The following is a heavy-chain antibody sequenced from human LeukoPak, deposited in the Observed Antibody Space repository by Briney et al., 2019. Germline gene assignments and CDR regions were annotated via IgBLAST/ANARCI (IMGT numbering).Heavy chain of an antibody. CDR2: LIPIFGTA. CDR1: GGTFSRYA. CDR3: ARRAPYYSSTSCYVAFDI. J-gene: IGHJ3*02. V-gene: IGHV1-69*05. D-gene: IGHD2-2*01. Sequence: SVKVSCKASGGTFSRYAISWARQAPGQGLEWMGGLIPIFGTANYAQKFQGRVTITTDESTSTAYMELSSLRSEDTAVYYCARRAPYYSSTSCYVAFDIWGQGTMVTVSS.